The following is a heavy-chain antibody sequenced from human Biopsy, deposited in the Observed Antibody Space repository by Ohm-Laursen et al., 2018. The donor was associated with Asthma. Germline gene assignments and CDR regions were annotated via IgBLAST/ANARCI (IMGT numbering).Heavy chain of an antibody. V-gene: IGHV3-30*03. J-gene: IGHJ3*02. CDR2: ISYDGGNK. CDR1: GFTFSIYD. CDR3: ARTHERWTSIQDDALDI. Sequence: RSLRLSCSASGFTFSIYDIHWVRQAPGKGLEWAAVISYDGGNKFYGDSVKGRFTLSRDNSRNTLYLQMNSLRVEDTAIYYCARTHERWTSIQDDALDIWGQGTMVIVSS. D-gene: IGHD4-23*01.